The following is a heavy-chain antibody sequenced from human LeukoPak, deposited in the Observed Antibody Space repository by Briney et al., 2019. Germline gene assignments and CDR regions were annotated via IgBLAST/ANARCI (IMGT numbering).Heavy chain of an antibody. V-gene: IGHV3-7*01. CDR2: IRQDGNEM. Sequence: GGSLRLSCAASGFSFSTFWMTWVRQPPGGGLEWLANIRQDGNEMYYVDSVKGRFTISRDNAKNSLYLQMNKLRPEDTATYYCASAKVELGQSAYNWFDPWGQGTLVTVSS. D-gene: IGHD1/OR15-1a*01. CDR1: GFSFSTFW. J-gene: IGHJ5*02. CDR3: ASAKVELGQSAYNWFDP.